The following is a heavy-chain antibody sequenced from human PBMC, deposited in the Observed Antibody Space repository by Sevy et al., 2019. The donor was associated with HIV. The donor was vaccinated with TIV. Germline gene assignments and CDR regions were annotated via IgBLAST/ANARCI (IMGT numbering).Heavy chain of an antibody. J-gene: IGHJ3*02. D-gene: IGHD4-17*01. Sequence: SETLSLTCAVSGGSISSGAYSWNWIRQPPGKGLEWIGYVYHTGNTYYNPSLKSRVTISVDTSKNQFSLNLSSVTAAXXXXXXXXXXXXXXTTPGSFDIWGQGTMVTVSS. V-gene: IGHV4-30-2*01. CDR3: XXXXXXXTTPGSFDI. CDR2: VYHTGNT. CDR1: GGSISSGAYS.